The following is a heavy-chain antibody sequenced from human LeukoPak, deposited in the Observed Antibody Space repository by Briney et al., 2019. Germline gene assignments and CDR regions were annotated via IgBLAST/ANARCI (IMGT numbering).Heavy chain of an antibody. CDR3: ARVYSSGWFAVDY. Sequence: SETLSLTCTVSGGSLGSYYWSWIRQPPGKGLEWIGYIYYSGSTNYNPSLKSRVTISVDTSENQFSLKLSSVTAADTAVYYCARVYSSGWFAVDYWGQGTLVTVSS. D-gene: IGHD6-19*01. J-gene: IGHJ4*02. CDR1: GGSLGSYY. CDR2: IYYSGST. V-gene: IGHV4-59*01.